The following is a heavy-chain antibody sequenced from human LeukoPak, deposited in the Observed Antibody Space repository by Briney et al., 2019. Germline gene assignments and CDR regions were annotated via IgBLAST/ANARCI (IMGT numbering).Heavy chain of an antibody. CDR2: INPNSGGT. J-gene: IGHJ3*02. Sequence: ASVKVSCKASGYTFTGYCMYWARQAPGQGLEWMGWINPNSGGTNYAQKFQGRVTMTRDTSISTAYMELSRLRSDDTAVYYCAGDLPTIPKLLWFGEARDDAFDIWGQGTMVTVSS. CDR1: GYTFTGYC. V-gene: IGHV1-2*02. D-gene: IGHD3-10*01. CDR3: AGDLPTIPKLLWFGEARDDAFDI.